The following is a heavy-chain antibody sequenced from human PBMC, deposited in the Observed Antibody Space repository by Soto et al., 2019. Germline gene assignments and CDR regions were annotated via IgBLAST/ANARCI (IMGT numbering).Heavy chain of an antibody. V-gene: IGHV3-23*01. D-gene: IGHD2-2*01. CDR2: ISGSGGST. J-gene: IGHJ6*03. Sequence: GGSLRLSCAASGFTFSSYAMSWVRQAPGKGLEWVSAISGSGGSTYYADSVKGRFTISRDNSKNTLYLQMNSLRAEDTAVYYCAKRYCSSTSCYDGYYYYYYMDVWGKGTTVTVSS. CDR1: GFTFSSYA. CDR3: AKRYCSSTSCYDGYYYYYYMDV.